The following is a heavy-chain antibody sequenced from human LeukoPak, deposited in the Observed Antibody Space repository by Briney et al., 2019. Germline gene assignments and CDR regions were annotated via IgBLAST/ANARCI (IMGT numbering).Heavy chain of an antibody. V-gene: IGHV3-74*01. J-gene: IGHJ4*02. D-gene: IGHD1-14*01. CDR1: GFTLSNYW. CDR2: INGDGSSK. Sequence: QPGGSLRLSCAASGFTLSNYWMHWVRQAPGKGLVWVSRINGDGSSKSYADSVKGRFSISRDNTRNTVYMQMNSLRAEDTAVYYCTRGGGTSDYWGQGTLVTVSS. CDR3: TRGGGTSDY.